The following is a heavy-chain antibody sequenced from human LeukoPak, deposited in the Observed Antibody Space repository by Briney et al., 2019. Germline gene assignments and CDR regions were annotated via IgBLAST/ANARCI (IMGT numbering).Heavy chain of an antibody. CDR1: GHTFSISW. J-gene: IGHJ3*01. CDR2: IYVGDSDT. D-gene: IGHD4/OR15-4a*01. CDR3: ARCGHYDAHRV. V-gene: IGHV5-51*01. Sequence: GDSLKISCKGSGHTFSISWIGWVRQKPGEGLEWMGIIYVGDSDTRYNPSFQGQVTISADRSTSTAYLQWSSLKSSDTAIYYCARCGHYDAHRVWGQGTLVSVAS.